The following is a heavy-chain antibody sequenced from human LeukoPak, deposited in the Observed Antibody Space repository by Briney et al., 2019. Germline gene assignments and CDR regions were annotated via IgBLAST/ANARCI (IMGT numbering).Heavy chain of an antibody. CDR3: AKDRRGITIFGVVNWFDP. V-gene: IGHV3-30*02. CDR2: IRYDGSNK. Sequence: GGSLRLSCAASGFTFSSYGMHWVRQAPGKGLEWVAFIRYDGSNKYYADSVKGRFTISRDNSKNTLYLQMNSLRAEDTAVYYCAKDRRGITIFGVVNWFDPWGQGTLVTVSS. CDR1: GFTFSSYG. D-gene: IGHD3-3*01. J-gene: IGHJ5*02.